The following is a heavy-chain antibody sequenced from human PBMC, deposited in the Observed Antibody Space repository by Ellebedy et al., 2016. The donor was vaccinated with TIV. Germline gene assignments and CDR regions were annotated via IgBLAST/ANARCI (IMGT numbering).Heavy chain of an antibody. J-gene: IGHJ4*02. CDR2: ISGSGGST. CDR3: ARWPSGDAPLDY. D-gene: IGHD4-17*01. Sequence: GESLKISCAASGFTFSSYSMNWVRQAPGKGLEWVSAISGSGGSTYYADSVKGRFTISRDNSKNTLYLQMNSLRAEDTAVYYCARWPSGDAPLDYWGQGTLVTVSS. V-gene: IGHV3-23*01. CDR1: GFTFSSYS.